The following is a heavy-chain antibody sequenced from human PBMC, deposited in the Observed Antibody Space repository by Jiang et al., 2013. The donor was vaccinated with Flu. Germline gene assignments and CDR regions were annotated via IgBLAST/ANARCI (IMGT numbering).Heavy chain of an antibody. CDR2: FDPEDGET. D-gene: IGHD3-3*01. J-gene: IGHJ4*02. CDR1: GYTLTELS. V-gene: IGHV1-24*01. Sequence: GAEVKKPGASVKVSCKVSGYTLTELSMHWVRQAPGKGLEWMGGFDPEDGETIYAQKFQGRVTMTEDTSTDTAYTELSSLRSEDTAVYYCATDIPGTIFDGVDYWGQGTLVTVSS. CDR3: ATDIPGTIFDGVDY.